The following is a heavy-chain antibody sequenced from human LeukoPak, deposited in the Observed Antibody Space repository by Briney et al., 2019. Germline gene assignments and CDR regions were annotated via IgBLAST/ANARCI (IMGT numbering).Heavy chain of an antibody. CDR1: GASISSSGYY. J-gene: IGHJ4*02. D-gene: IGHD2-8*01. V-gene: IGHV4-39*01. CDR2: INYSGST. Sequence: SETLSLTCTVSGASISSSGYYWGWIRQPPGKGLEWIGSINYSGSTYYNPSLKSRVTISIDTSKNQFSLNLSSVTAADTAVYYCARRRFVRGPDVVNPFDYWGQGTLVTVSS. CDR3: ARRRFVRGPDVVNPFDY.